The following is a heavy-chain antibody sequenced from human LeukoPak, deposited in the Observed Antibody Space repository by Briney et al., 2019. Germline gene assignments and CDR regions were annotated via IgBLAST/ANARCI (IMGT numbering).Heavy chain of an antibody. Sequence: ASVKVSCKASGGTFSSYAISWVRQAPGQGLEWMGWINPNSGGTNYAQKFQGRVTMTRDTSISTAYMELSRLRSDDTAVYYCARESGITIFGDYWGQGTLVTVSS. CDR3: ARESGITIFGDY. V-gene: IGHV1-2*02. CDR2: INPNSGGT. CDR1: GGTFSSYA. J-gene: IGHJ4*02. D-gene: IGHD3-3*01.